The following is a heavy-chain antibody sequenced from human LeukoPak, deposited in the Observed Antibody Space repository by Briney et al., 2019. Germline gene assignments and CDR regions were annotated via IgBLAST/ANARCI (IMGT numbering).Heavy chain of an antibody. V-gene: IGHV4-59*01. D-gene: IGHD3-22*01. CDR1: GGSISSYY. CDR3: ARDSYYYDNAFDI. CDR2: IYYSGST. J-gene: IGHJ3*02. Sequence: SETLSLTCTVSGGSISSYYWSWIRQPPGEGLEWIGYIYYSGSTNYNPSLKSRVTISVDTSKNQFSLKLSSVTAADTAVYYCARDSYYYDNAFDIWGQGTMVTVSS.